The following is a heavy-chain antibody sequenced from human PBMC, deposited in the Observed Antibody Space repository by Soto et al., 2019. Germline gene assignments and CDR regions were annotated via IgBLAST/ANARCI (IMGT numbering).Heavy chain of an antibody. CDR3: ARGRRSGSYSVDGFDV. J-gene: IGHJ3*01. D-gene: IGHD1-26*01. CDR1: GASLSTSNW. Sequence: QVQLQESGPGLVNPSGTLSLTCVVSGASLSTSNWWSWVRQPPGKGLEWIGEIYHTGSASYSPSLKSRVSMSIDKSKNQFSLRLTDVTAADTAKYFCARGRRSGSYSVDGFDVWGQGTVVTVSS. CDR2: IYHTGSA. V-gene: IGHV4-4*02.